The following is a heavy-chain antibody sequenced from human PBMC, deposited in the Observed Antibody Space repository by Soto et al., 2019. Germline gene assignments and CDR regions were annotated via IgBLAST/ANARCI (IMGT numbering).Heavy chain of an antibody. V-gene: IGHV3-30*18. CDR1: GFTFSDYA. D-gene: IGHD6-19*01. CDR2: VSHDGRNT. Sequence: VQLVESGGGVVQPGRSMRLSCAASGFTFSDYAMHWVRQAPGKGLEWVAVVSHDGRNTHYADSVKGRFTISRDSSKNTVSLEMTSLRAEDTAFYYCAKGGRQWLVTSYFNYWGQGALVTVSS. J-gene: IGHJ4*02. CDR3: AKGGRQWLVTSYFNY.